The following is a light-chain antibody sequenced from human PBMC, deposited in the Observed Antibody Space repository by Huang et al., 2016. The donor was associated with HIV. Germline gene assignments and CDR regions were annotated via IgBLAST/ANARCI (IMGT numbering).Light chain of an antibody. J-gene: IGKJ3*01. CDR1: QSVSTN. CDR3: QQYNSWPPLFT. Sequence: EVLLTQSPATLSVSPGERATLSCRASQSVSTNLDWYQQKPGQAPRLLIYGASTRATGVPARFSGSGSETEFTLTISSLQSEDSAVYYCQQYNSWPPLFTFGPGTKVDIK. V-gene: IGKV3-15*01. CDR2: GAS.